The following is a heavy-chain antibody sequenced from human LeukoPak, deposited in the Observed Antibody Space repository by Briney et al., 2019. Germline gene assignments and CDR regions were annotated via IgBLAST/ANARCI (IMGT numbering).Heavy chain of an antibody. CDR1: GGTFSSYA. CDR2: MIPILGIA. V-gene: IGHV1-69*04. D-gene: IGHD6-13*01. CDR3: ARPKVFSIAAAGLDY. J-gene: IGHJ4*02. Sequence: ASVKVSCKASGGTFSSYAISWVRQAPGQGLEWMGRMIPILGIANYAQKFQGRVTITADKSTSTAYMELSSLRSEDTAVYYCARPKVFSIAAAGLDYWGQGTLVTVSS.